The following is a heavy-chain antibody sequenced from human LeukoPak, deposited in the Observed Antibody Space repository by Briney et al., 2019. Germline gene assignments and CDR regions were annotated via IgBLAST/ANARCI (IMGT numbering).Heavy chain of an antibody. CDR1: GGSISTYY. V-gene: IGHV4-4*07. CDR3: ARKPWGLNDAFDI. D-gene: IGHD7-27*01. CDR2: IYASGST. J-gene: IGHJ3*02. Sequence: SETLSLTCTVSGGSISTYYWSWIRQPAGKGLEWIGRIYASGSTNDNPSLKSRARISLDTSKTQFSLRLRSVTAADTAVYYCARKPWGLNDAFDIWGQGTMVTVS.